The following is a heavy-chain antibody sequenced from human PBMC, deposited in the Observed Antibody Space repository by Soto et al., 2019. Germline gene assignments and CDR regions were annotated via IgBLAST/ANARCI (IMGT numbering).Heavy chain of an antibody. CDR3: ARDHLGTTNFDY. CDR2: IYYSRST. J-gene: IGHJ4*02. D-gene: IGHD1-7*01. V-gene: IGHV4-31*03. Sequence: QVQLQESGPGLVKPSQTLSLTCTVSGGSISSGGYYWSWIRQHPGKGLEWIGYIYYSRSTYYNPSLKSRVTISVDTSKNQFSLKLSSVTAADTAVYYCARDHLGTTNFDYWGQGTLVTVSS. CDR1: GGSISSGGYY.